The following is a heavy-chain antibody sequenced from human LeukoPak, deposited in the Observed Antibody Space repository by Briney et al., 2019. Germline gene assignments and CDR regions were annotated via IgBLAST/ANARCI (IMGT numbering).Heavy chain of an antibody. V-gene: IGHV4-61*02. Sequence: PSETLSLTCTVSGGSISSGSYYWSWIRQPAGKGLEWIGRIYTSGSTNYNPSLKSRVTISVDTSKNQFSLKLSSVTAADTAVYYCARRPPPRVYSSSYRSRVSGGAFDIWGQGTMVTVSS. CDR2: IYTSGST. CDR1: GGSISSGSYY. CDR3: ARRPPPRVYSSSYRSRVSGGAFDI. J-gene: IGHJ3*02. D-gene: IGHD6-13*01.